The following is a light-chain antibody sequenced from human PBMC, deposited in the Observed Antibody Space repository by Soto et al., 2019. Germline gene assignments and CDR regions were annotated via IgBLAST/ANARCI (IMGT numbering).Light chain of an antibody. CDR2: DVS. CDR1: SSDVGGYNY. J-gene: IGLJ2*01. CDR3: SSYTSSGTLVV. Sequence: QSALTQPASVSGSPGQSITVSCTGTSSDVGGYNYVSWYQQLPGKAPKLIIYDVSNRPSGVSNRFSGSKSSNTASLIISGLQAEDEADYYCSSYTSSGTLVVFGGGTKLTVL. V-gene: IGLV2-14*01.